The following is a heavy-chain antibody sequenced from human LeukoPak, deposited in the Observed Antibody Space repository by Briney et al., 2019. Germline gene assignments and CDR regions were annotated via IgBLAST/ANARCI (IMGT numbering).Heavy chain of an antibody. D-gene: IGHD3-10*01. CDR1: GYSFTSYR. CDR2: IYPGDSDT. CDR3: ARLPADKSGRYFDY. V-gene: IGHV5-51*01. J-gene: IGHJ4*02. Sequence: GESLKISCKGSGYSFTSYRIGWVRQMPGKGLEWMGIIYPGDSDTRYSPSFQGQVTISADKSISTSYLQWSSMKASDTAMYYCARLPADKSGRYFDYWGQGTLVTVSS.